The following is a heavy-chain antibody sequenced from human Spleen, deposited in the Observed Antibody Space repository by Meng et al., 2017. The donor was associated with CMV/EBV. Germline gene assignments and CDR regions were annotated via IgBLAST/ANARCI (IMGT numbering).Heavy chain of an antibody. CDR2: ISWNSYSI. CDR3: VKDGNLGQLTTLGWFDL. V-gene: IGHV3-9*01. J-gene: IGHJ5*02. Sequence: SLKISCAASGFTFDEYTMHWVRQAPGKGLEWVSGISWNSYSIRYADSVKGRFTISRDNAKNSLYLQMSSLRPEDTALYYCVKDGNLGQLTTLGWFDLWGQGTLVTVSS. CDR1: GFTFDEYT. D-gene: IGHD1-1*01.